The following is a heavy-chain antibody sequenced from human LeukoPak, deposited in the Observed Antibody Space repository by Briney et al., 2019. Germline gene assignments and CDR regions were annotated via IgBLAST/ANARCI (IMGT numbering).Heavy chain of an antibody. CDR1: GGSISSYY. J-gene: IGHJ5*02. CDR3: ARVVVVVVPAAMAWFDP. D-gene: IGHD2-2*01. CDR2: IYYSGST. Sequence: SETLSLTCTVSGGSISSYYWSWIRQPPGKGLEWIGYIYYSGSTNYNPSLKSRVTISVDTSKNQFSLKLSSVTAADTAVYYCARVVVVVVPAAMAWFDPWGQGTLVTVSS. V-gene: IGHV4-59*01.